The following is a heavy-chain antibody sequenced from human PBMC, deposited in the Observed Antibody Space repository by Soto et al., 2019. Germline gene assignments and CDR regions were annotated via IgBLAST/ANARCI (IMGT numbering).Heavy chain of an antibody. V-gene: IGHV4-59*01. J-gene: IGHJ3*02. CDR1: GGSISSYY. D-gene: IGHD5-18*01. CDR3: AGGDVDTAMVDAFDI. Sequence: QVQLQESGPGLVKPSETLSLTCTVSGGSISSYYWSWIRQPPGKGLEWIGYIYFSGVTNYNPSLKSLVTKSVDTSKNQFSLKLSSVTAADTAVYYCAGGDVDTAMVDAFDIWGQGTMVTVSS. CDR2: IYFSGVT.